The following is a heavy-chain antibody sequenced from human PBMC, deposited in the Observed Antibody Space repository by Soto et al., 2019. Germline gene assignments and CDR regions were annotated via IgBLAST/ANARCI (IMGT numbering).Heavy chain of an antibody. CDR3: GCERWLGWDYYYYGMDV. D-gene: IGHD5-12*01. J-gene: IGHJ6*04. CDR2: INPSGGST. Sequence: ASVKVSCKASGYTFTSYYMHWVRQAPGQGLEWMGIINPSGGSTSYAQKFQGRVTMTRDTSTSTVYMELSSLRSEDTAVYYCGCERWLGWDYYYYGMDVWGKGTTVTVSS. CDR1: GYTFTSYY. V-gene: IGHV1-46*01.